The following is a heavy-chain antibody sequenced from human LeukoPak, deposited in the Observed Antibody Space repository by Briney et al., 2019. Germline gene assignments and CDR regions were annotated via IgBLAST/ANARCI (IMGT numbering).Heavy chain of an antibody. D-gene: IGHD3-10*01. J-gene: IGHJ4*02. Sequence: GGSLRLSCAASGFTLSDYYMSWIRQAPGKGLEWVSFISWNGGSTGYADSVKGRFTISRDNAKNSLYLQMSSLRAEDTALYYCAREETRITMLRGVTYFEYWGQGTLVTVSS. V-gene: IGHV3-20*04. CDR2: ISWNGGST. CDR1: GFTLSDYY. CDR3: AREETRITMLRGVTYFEY.